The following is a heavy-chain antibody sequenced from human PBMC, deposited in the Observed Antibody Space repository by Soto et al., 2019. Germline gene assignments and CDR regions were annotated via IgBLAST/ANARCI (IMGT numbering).Heavy chain of an antibody. V-gene: IGHV1-18*04. Sequence: GASVKVSCKASGYTFTSSGISWVRQAPAQGLAWMGGISAYNGNTNYAQKRQGRVTMSTETSTSTGYIELWSRRSDDTAVYYCARDPRDYYESSGYSNFDYRGQGTLVTVSS. CDR1: GYTFTSSG. CDR2: ISAYNGNT. D-gene: IGHD3-22*01. CDR3: ARDPRDYYESSGYSNFDY. J-gene: IGHJ4*02.